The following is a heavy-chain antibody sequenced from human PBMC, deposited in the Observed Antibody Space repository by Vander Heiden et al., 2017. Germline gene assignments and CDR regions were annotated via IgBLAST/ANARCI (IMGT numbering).Heavy chain of an antibody. J-gene: IGHJ4*02. CDR1: EFTFSDYG. CDR3: AKVYYGSGTSLYYFDY. CDR2: ISYDGLNK. D-gene: IGHD3-10*01. Sequence: QVQLVESGGGVVQPGRSLRLSCATSEFTFSDYGMHWVRQAPGKGLEWVAVISYDGLNKYYADSVKGRFTVSRDNSKNTLYLQMDSLRAEDTAVYYCAKVYYGSGTSLYYFDYWGRGTLVTVSS. V-gene: IGHV3-30*18.